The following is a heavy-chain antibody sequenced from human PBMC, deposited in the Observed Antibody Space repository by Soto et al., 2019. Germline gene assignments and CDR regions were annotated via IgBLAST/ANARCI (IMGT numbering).Heavy chain of an antibody. D-gene: IGHD3-16*01. J-gene: IGHJ6*03. CDR1: GGSISSYY. Sequence: PSETLSLTCTVSGGSISSYYWSWIRQPPGKGLEWIGYIYYSGSTNYNPSLKSRVTISVDTSKNQFSLKLSSVTAADTAVYYCARREAPRLGERYYYYYMDVWGKGTTVTVSS. CDR3: ARREAPRLGERYYYYYMDV. CDR2: IYYSGST. V-gene: IGHV4-59*08.